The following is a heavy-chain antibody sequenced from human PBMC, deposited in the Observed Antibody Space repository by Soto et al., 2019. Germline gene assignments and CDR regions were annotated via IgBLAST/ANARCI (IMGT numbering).Heavy chain of an antibody. D-gene: IGHD3-16*01. J-gene: IGHJ5*02. CDR3: ARSCWGYAVRCNWFDP. CDR2: IYDIGST. V-gene: IGHV4-59*01. CDR1: GAPISTYY. Sequence: SETLSLTCTVSGAPISTYYWSWIRQPPGKGLEWIGYIYDIGSTNCNPSLKSRVTISLDTSKNHFSLLLTSVTAADTVLYYGARSCWGYAVRCNWFDPWGQGTLVTVSS.